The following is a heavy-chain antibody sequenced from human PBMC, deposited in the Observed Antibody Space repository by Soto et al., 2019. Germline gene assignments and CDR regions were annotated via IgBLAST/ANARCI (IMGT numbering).Heavy chain of an antibody. CDR1: GYSFTSYW. D-gene: IGHD6-19*01. V-gene: IGHV5-51*01. Sequence: PGESLKISCKGSGYSFTSYWIGWVRQMPGKGLEWMGIIHPGDSDTRYSPSFQGQVTISADKSIGTAYLQWSSLKASDTAMYYCATWYSSGLYYFDYWGQGTLVTVSS. J-gene: IGHJ4*02. CDR3: ATWYSSGLYYFDY. CDR2: IHPGDSDT.